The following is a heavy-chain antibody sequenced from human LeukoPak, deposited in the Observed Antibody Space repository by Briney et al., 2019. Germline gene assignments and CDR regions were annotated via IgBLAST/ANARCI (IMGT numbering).Heavy chain of an antibody. CDR2: IRYDGSNK. V-gene: IGHV3-30*02. CDR3: AKDQHSGYDSEDYYFDY. J-gene: IGHJ4*02. D-gene: IGHD5-12*01. CDR1: GFTFSSCG. Sequence: PGGSLRLSCAASGFTFSSCGMHWVRQAPGKGLAWVAFIRYDGSNKYYADSVKGRFTISRDNSKNTLYLQMDSLRAEDTALYYCAKDQHSGYDSEDYYFDYWGQGTLVTVSA.